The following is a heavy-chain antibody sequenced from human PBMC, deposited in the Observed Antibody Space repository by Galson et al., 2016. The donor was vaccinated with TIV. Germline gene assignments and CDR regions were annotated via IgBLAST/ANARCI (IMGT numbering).Heavy chain of an antibody. CDR2: IRTSNGDT. CDR1: GYTFTNYG. D-gene: IGHD1/OR15-1a*01. J-gene: IGHJ3*02. Sequence: SVKVSCKASGYTFTNYGMSWVRQAPGQGPEWMGWIRTSNGDTNRAQKFQGRVTLTRDTSTTTAYMELMRLRFDDTAVYYCAKIGQEHDAFDIWGQGTMVTVFS. CDR3: AKIGQEHDAFDI. V-gene: IGHV1-18*01.